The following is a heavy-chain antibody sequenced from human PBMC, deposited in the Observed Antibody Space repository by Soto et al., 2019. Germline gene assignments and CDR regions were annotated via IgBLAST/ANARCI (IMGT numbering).Heavy chain of an antibody. CDR1: VYTFPSYG. J-gene: IGHJ4*02. CDR2: ISAYNGNT. Sequence: GPSVKVSCKASVYTFPSYGISWVRQPPGQWLEWMGWISAYNGNTNYALKLQGRVTMTTDTSTSTAYMELRSLRSDDTAVYYCARSGDYYDQLFDYWGQGTLVTVSS. D-gene: IGHD3-22*01. V-gene: IGHV1-18*01. CDR3: ARSGDYYDQLFDY.